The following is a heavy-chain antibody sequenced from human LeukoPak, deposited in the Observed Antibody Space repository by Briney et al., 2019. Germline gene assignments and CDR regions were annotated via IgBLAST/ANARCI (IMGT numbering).Heavy chain of an antibody. CDR2: VSESSSTI. Sequence: TGGSLRLSCAASGFTFSTFSMNWVRQVPGKGLEWLSYVSESSSTIYYADSVRGRFTTSRDNAKNSLYLQMNSLRDEDTAVYYCARYPSVATTGWGRWFDHWGLGTLVTVSS. CDR3: ARYPSVATTGWGRWFDH. J-gene: IGHJ5*02. D-gene: IGHD1-1*01. CDR1: GFTFSTFS. V-gene: IGHV3-48*02.